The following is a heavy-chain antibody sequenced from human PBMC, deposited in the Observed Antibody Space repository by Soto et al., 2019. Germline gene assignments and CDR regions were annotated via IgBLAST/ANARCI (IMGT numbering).Heavy chain of an antibody. J-gene: IGHJ6*02. V-gene: IGHV4-4*02. CDR2: IYHSGST. Sequence: QVQLQESGPGLVKPSGTLSLTCAVSGGSISSSNWWSWVRQPPGKGLEWIGEIYHSGSTNYNPSLKSRVTVSVHKSKNQFSLKLSSVTAADTAVYYCARSAGSGLTPYGMDVWGQGTTVTVSS. D-gene: IGHD3-22*01. CDR3: ARSAGSGLTPYGMDV. CDR1: GGSISSSNW.